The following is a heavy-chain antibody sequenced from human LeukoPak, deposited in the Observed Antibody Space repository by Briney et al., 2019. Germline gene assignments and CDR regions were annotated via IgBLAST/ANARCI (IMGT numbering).Heavy chain of an antibody. J-gene: IGHJ4*02. CDR3: ARVLWLVADY. D-gene: IGHD5-12*01. CDR2: IYSGGST. CDR1: GFTVSSNY. Sequence: PGGSLSLSCAASGFTVSSNYMSWVRQAPGKGLEWVSVIYSGGSTYYADSVKGRFTISRDNSKNTLYLQMNSLRAEDTAVYYCARVLWLVADYWGQGTLVTVSS. V-gene: IGHV3-53*05.